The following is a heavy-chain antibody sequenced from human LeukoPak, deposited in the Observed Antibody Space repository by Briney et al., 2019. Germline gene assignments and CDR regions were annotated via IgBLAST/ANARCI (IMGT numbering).Heavy chain of an antibody. CDR3: ARGRTSMGFGY. CDR1: GGSFSGYY. CDR2: INHSGST. V-gene: IGHV4-34*01. J-gene: IGHJ4*02. Sequence: SETLSLTCAVYGGSFSGYYWSWIRQPPGKGLEWSGEINHSGSTNYNPCLKSRVTISVDTSKNQFSLKLSSVTAADTAVYYCARGRTSMGFGYWGQGTLVTVSS. D-gene: IGHD1-1*01.